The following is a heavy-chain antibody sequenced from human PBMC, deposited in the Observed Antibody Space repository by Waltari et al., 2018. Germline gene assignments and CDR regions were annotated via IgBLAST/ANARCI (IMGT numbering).Heavy chain of an antibody. J-gene: IGHJ5*02. CDR2: VSAGGART. D-gene: IGHD3-22*01. V-gene: IGHV3-23*01. CDR3: AKDRGDYSDRTRFDP. CDR1: GFTFSRYA. Sequence: EVQLLESGGGLVQPGGSVRLSCAASGFTFSRYAMSWVRQAPGKGLEWVSSVSAGGARTYYLDSVKGRFSISRDNSKNTMYLEMNSLRAEDTAIYYCAKDRGDYSDRTRFDPWGQGTLVTVSS.